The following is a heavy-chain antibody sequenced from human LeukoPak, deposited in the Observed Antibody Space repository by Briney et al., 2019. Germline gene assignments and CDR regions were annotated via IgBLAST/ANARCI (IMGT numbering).Heavy chain of an antibody. D-gene: IGHD4-11*01. Sequence: GGSLRLSCATSGFTFTTYAMQWVRQAPGKGLEWVAVISSDGNKKNYADSVKGRFTISKDSSKNTLYLQMNTLRAEDTALYYCARDVGRDTITTEIEYWGQGTLVTVSS. CDR2: ISSDGNKK. J-gene: IGHJ4*02. CDR3: ARDVGRDTITTEIEY. CDR1: GFTFTTYA. V-gene: IGHV3-30-3*01.